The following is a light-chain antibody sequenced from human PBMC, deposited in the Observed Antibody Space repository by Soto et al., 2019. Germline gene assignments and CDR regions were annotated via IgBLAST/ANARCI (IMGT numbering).Light chain of an antibody. V-gene: IGKV1-5*03. CDR3: HQYNSYPVT. CDR1: QSINRW. J-gene: IGKJ2*01. CDR2: KAS. Sequence: DIQMTQSPSTLSASVGDRVTITCRANQSINRWLAWYQQKPGKAPKLLIYKASSLESGVPSRFSGSGSGTEFTLTISSLQPNDFATYYCHQYNSYPVTFGQGTKLEIK.